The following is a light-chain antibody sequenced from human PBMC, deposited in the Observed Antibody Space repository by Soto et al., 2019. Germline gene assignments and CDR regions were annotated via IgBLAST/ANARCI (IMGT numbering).Light chain of an antibody. J-gene: IGKJ1*01. CDR2: DAS. CDR3: VQRTTWPWT. CDR1: QSVSSH. Sequence: EIVLTQSPGTLSLSPGERATLSCRASQSVSSHLAWYQQKPGQAPRLLIYDASNRATGIPARFSGSGSGTDFTLIISSLEPEDFAGYHCVQRTTWPWTCGQGSKVEIK. V-gene: IGKV3-11*01.